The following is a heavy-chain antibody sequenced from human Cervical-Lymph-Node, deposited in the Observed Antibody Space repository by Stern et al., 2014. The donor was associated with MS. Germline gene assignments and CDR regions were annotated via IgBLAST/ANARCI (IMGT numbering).Heavy chain of an antibody. J-gene: IGHJ4*02. CDR2: IIPVLGAA. CDR1: FSSYD. V-gene: IGHV1-69*01. CDR3: ARARGGMTERSWRESGFAS. Sequence: QVQLGQSGAEVKKPGSSVKVSCKATFSSYDISWVRQAPGQGLEWMGGIIPVLGAANYAQKFQGRVTITADESTNTVYMELSSLRSEDTGVYFCARARGGMTERSWRESGFASWGQGTLVTVSS. D-gene: IGHD2-21*02.